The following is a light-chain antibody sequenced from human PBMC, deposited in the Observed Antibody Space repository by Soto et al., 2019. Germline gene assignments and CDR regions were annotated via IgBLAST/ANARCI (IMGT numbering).Light chain of an antibody. Sequence: SALTQPASVSGSPGQSITISCTGTSSDVGVYNHVSWYQQHPGKAPKLMIYGVADRPSGVSSRFSGSKSGNTASLTISGLQAEDEADYYCISYTGTSTPYVFGTGTKVTVL. CDR1: SSDVGVYNH. CDR3: ISYTGTSTPYV. V-gene: IGLV2-14*01. CDR2: GVA. J-gene: IGLJ1*01.